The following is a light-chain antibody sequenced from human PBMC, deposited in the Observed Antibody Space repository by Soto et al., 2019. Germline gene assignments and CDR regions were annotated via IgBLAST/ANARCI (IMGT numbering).Light chain of an antibody. J-gene: IGKJ1*01. CDR1: QSISNW. Sequence: DIQMTQSTSTLSASVGDRVTITCRASQSISNWLAWYQQKPGKAPILLIYKASTLESGVPSRFSGSGSGTEFTLTISSLQPDDFATYYCQQYNSYPGTFGQGTKVDIK. V-gene: IGKV1-5*03. CDR3: QQYNSYPGT. CDR2: KAS.